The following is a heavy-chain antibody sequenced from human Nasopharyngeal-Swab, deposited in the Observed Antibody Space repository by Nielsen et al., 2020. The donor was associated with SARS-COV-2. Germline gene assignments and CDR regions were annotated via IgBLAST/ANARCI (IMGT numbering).Heavy chain of an antibody. J-gene: IGHJ4*02. CDR3: ARELYVSLWSGISRSGHFDY. D-gene: IGHD3-3*01. CDR2: ISSSSSSI. V-gene: IGHV3-21*01. CDR1: GFVFSSHS. Sequence: GESLKISCAASGFVFSSHSMVWVRQAPGKGLEWVSSISSSSSSINYADSVKGRFAIFRDNAKNTVYLQMNSLTDDDTGVYYCARELYVSLWSGISRSGHFDYWGQGSLVSVSS.